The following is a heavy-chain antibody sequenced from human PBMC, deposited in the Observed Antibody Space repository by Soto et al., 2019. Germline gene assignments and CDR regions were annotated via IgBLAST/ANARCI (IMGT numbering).Heavy chain of an antibody. V-gene: IGHV3-48*03. D-gene: IGHD3-3*01. CDR1: GFTFSSYE. CDR3: ASGPERSGYYS. J-gene: IGHJ4*02. Sequence: EVQLVESGGGLVQPGGSLRLSCAASGFTFSSYEMNWVRQAPGKGLEWVSYISSSGSTIYYADSVKGRFTISRDNAKNSLYLQMNSLRADDTADYYCASGPERSGYYSCGQGTLVTVSS. CDR2: ISSSGSTI.